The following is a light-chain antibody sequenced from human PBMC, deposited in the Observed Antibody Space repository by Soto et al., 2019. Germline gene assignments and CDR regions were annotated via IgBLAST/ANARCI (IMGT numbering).Light chain of an antibody. V-gene: IGKV3-20*01. J-gene: IGKJ1*01. CDR1: QSVSSSY. Sequence: EIVLTQSPGTVSLSPGERATLSCRASQSVSSSYLAWYQQKPGQAPRLLIYGASSRATGIPDRFSGSGSGTDFTLTISRLEPEDFAVYYCQHYGSSPWTFGQGTKVDIK. CDR2: GAS. CDR3: QHYGSSPWT.